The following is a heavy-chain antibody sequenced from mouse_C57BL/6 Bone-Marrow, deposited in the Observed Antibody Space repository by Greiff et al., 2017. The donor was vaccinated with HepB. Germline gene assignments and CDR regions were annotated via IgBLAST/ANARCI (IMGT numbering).Heavy chain of an antibody. V-gene: IGHV2-2*01. D-gene: IGHD1-1*01. Sequence: VQLQQSGPGLVQPSQCLSITCTVSGFSLTSYGVHWVRQSPGKGLEWLGVIWSGGSTDYNAAFISRLSISKDNSKSHVFFKMNSLQADDTAIYYCASQYYYGSSYRWYFEVWGTGTTVTVSS. CDR3: ASQYYYGSSYRWYFEV. CDR2: IWSGGST. J-gene: IGHJ1*03. CDR1: GFSLTSYG.